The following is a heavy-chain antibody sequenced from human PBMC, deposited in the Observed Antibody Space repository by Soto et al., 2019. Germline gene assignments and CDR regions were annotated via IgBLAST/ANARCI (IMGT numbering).Heavy chain of an antibody. V-gene: IGHV3-30-3*01. CDR2: ISYDGNND. J-gene: IGHJ4*02. CDR1: GFTFSNYA. CDR3: TRENSNWNFDY. Sequence: QVQLVESGGGVVQPERSLRLSCAASGFTFSNYAMHWVRQAPGKGLEWVAVISYDGNNDYYVDSVKGRLTISRDNSKNTLYLQMSSLRAEDTAVYYCTRENSNWNFDYWGQGTLVTVSS. D-gene: IGHD4-4*01.